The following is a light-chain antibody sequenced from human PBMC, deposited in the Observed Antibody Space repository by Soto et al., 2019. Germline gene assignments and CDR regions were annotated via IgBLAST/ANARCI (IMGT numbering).Light chain of an antibody. CDR2: GAS. CDR3: QQYGSSPPWT. V-gene: IGKV3-20*01. CDR1: QSVSGRY. Sequence: EIVLTQSPGTLSLSPGERATLSCRASQSVSGRYLAWYQQKPGQAPRLLIYGASSRATGIPDRFSGSGSGTDFTLTIGRLEPEDFAVYYCQQYGSSPPWTFSQGTKVEIK. J-gene: IGKJ1*01.